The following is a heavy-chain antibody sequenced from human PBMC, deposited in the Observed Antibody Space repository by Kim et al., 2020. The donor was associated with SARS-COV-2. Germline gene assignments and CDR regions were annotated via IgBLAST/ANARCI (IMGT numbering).Heavy chain of an antibody. Sequence: GGSLRLSCAGSGFTFSNAWMTWVRQAPGKGLEWVGRIKSKIDGGTTDYAAPVKGRFTISRDDSKNTLYLQMNSLKTEDTAVYYCTTFSGYFDYWGQGTLVTVSS. J-gene: IGHJ4*02. CDR2: IKSKIDGGTT. CDR3: TTFSGYFDY. V-gene: IGHV3-15*01. CDR1: GFTFSNAW.